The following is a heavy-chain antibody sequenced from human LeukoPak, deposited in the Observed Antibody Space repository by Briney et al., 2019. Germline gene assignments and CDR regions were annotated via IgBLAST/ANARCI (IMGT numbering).Heavy chain of an antibody. CDR3: ARVRYDFWSGYYMDV. CDR2: INPNSGGT. Sequence: ASVKVSCKASGYTFTGYYMHWVRQAPGQGLEWMGWINPNSGGTNYAQKFQGRVTMTRDTSISTAYMELSRLRSDDTAVYYCARVRYDFWSGYYMDVWGKGTTVTVSS. V-gene: IGHV1-2*02. CDR1: GYTFTGYY. D-gene: IGHD3-3*01. J-gene: IGHJ6*03.